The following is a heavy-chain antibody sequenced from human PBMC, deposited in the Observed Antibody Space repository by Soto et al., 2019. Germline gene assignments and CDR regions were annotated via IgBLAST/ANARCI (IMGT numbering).Heavy chain of an antibody. CDR1: GFTVSNNY. CDR3: ARKSDSGGNGGF. CDR2: IYSHGDT. D-gene: IGHD2-15*01. J-gene: IGHJ4*02. V-gene: IGHV3-53*05. Sequence: EVRLVETGGDLIQPGGSLRLSCAVSGFTVSNNYMYWVRQPPGKGLEWVSLIYSHGDTRYADSVRGRFTVSRDNSKNTLYLQMNSLSSEDTAVCYCARKSDSGGNGGFWGQGTLVTVSS.